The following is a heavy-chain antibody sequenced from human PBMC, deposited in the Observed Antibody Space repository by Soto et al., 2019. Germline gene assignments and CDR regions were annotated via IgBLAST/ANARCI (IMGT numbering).Heavy chain of an antibody. D-gene: IGHD3-3*01. CDR1: GGSISSSSYY. CDR2: IYYSGST. CDR3: ARLAGDYDFWSGYPPYYYYYMDV. Sequence: PSETLSLTCTVSGGSISSSSYYWGWIRQPPGKGLEWIGSIYYSGSTYYNPSLKSRVTISVDTSKNQFSLKLSSVTAADTAVYYCARLAGDYDFWSGYPPYYYYYMDVWGKGTTVTVSS. V-gene: IGHV4-39*01. J-gene: IGHJ6*03.